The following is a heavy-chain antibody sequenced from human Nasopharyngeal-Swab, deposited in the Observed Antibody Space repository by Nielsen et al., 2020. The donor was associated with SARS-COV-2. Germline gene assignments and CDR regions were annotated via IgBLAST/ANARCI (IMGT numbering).Heavy chain of an antibody. V-gene: IGHV1-18*01. CDR3: ARRAIAVAGTGLDY. CDR1: GYTFTSYG. J-gene: IGHJ4*02. Sequence: ASVKVSCKASGYTFTSYGISWVRQAPGQGLEWMGWISAYNGNTHYAQKLQGRVTMTTDTSTSTAYMELRSLRSDDTAVYYCARRAIAVAGTGLDYWGQGTLVTVSS. CDR2: ISAYNGNT. D-gene: IGHD6-19*01.